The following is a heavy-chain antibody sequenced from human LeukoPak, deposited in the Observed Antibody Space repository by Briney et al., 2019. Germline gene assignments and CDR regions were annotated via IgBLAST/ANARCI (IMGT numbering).Heavy chain of an antibody. CDR3: ARDRSIAAAGINWYFDL. Sequence: ASVKVSCTASGYTFTSYYMHWVRQAPGQGLEWMGIINPSGGSTSYAQTFQGRVTMTRETSTSTVYTELSSLRSEDTAVYYCARDRSIAAAGINWYFDLWRRGTLVTVPS. J-gene: IGHJ2*01. D-gene: IGHD6-13*01. V-gene: IGHV1-46*01. CDR1: GYTFTSYY. CDR2: INPSGGST.